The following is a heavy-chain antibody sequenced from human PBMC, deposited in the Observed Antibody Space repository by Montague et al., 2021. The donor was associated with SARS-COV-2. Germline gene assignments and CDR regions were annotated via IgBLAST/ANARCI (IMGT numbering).Heavy chain of an antibody. CDR3: ARALSASYSVCCDSFDN. D-gene: IGHD5/OR15-5a*01. J-gene: IGHJ3*02. V-gene: IGHV3-21*01. CDR1: GFTFSNYS. Sequence: SLRLSCAASGFTFSNYSMHWVRQAPGKGLEWVSSICTGSLYISYAASVKGRFTISRANATNSLFLQMDSLRAEDTAVYYCARALSASYSVCCDSFDNWGQGTMGTVAA. CDR2: ICTGSLYI.